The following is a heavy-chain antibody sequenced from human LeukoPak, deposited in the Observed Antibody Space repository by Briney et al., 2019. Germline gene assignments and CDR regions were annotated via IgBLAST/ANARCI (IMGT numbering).Heavy chain of an antibody. D-gene: IGHD2-15*01. V-gene: IGHV3-7*03. CDR2: IKQDGSEK. J-gene: IGHJ5*02. Sequence: GGSLRLSCAASGFTFSNYWMAWVRQAPAKGLEWVANIKQDGSEKYYVDSVKGRFTISRDNAKDSLFLEMNSLRAEDTAVYCCARDPRSAGRYNWFDPWGQGTLVTVSS. CDR1: GFTFSNYW. CDR3: ARDPRSAGRYNWFDP.